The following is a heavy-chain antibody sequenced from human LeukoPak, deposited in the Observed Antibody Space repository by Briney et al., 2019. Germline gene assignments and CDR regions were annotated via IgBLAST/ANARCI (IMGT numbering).Heavy chain of an antibody. J-gene: IGHJ4*02. Sequence: PAEPLSLTCNVSGDSISSYYWSWIRQPPGKGLECFGYIYYSGSTKYNPSLKSRVTISVDTSKTQFSLKRTSVPSADTAVYYCARHTSMAHFDYWGQGNLVTVSS. D-gene: IGHD1-1*01. CDR3: ARHTSMAHFDY. CDR1: GDSISSYY. CDR2: IYYSGST. V-gene: IGHV4-59*08.